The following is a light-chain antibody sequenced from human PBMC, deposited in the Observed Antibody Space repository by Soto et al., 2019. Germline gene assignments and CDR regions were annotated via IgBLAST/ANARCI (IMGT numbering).Light chain of an antibody. CDR1: SSNIGAGYD. CDR3: QSYDSSLSVWV. CDR2: GDN. J-gene: IGLJ3*02. V-gene: IGLV1-40*01. Sequence: QAVLTQAPSVSGAPGQRVTLSCTGSSSNIGAGYDVHWYQQLPGTAPKLLISGDNNRPSGVPDRFSVSKSGTLASLAITGLQAEDEADYYCQSYDSSLSVWVFGGGTQLTVL.